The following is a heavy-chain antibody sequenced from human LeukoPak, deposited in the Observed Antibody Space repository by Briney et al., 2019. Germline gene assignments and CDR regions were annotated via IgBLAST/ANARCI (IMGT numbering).Heavy chain of an antibody. CDR1: GFTFRRYA. V-gene: IGHV3-23*01. J-gene: IGHJ3*02. CDR2: LSGNGDKT. CDR3: GKDHGDYAFDI. D-gene: IGHD4-17*01. Sequence: PGGSLRPSCAASGFTFRRYALSWVRQAPGKGLEWVSGLSGNGDKTYYAESVRGRFTISRDNSKNTLYLQMNSLRADDTAVYYCGKDHGDYAFDIWGQGTMVTVSS.